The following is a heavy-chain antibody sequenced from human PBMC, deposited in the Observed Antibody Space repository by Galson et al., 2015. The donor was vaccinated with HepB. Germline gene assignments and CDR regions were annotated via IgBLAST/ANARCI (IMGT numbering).Heavy chain of an antibody. D-gene: IGHD2-15*01. V-gene: IGHV3-48*02. Sequence: SLRLSCAASGFTFSNYGMNWVRQAPGKGLEWVSYITSTSSTIYYADSVKGRFTMSRDNAKNSLYLQMDSLRDEDTAVYYCARDQLGYCSAQTVYNSHAFDSWGRGTMVTVSS. CDR1: GFTFSNYG. CDR2: ITSTSSTI. J-gene: IGHJ3*02. CDR3: ARDQLGYCSAQTVYNSHAFDS.